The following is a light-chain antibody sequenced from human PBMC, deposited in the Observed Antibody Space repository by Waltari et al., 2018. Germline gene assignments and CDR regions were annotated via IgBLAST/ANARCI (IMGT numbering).Light chain of an antibody. V-gene: IGKV2-30*02. CDR1: QSLVHSDGNTY. CDR3: QQYTYSPA. J-gene: IGKJ1*01. Sequence: DVVMTQSPLPLPVTLGQPASISCKSSQSLVHSDGNTYLNWFHQRPGQSPRRLIYKVSNRDSGVPDRFSGSGSGTDFTLIINRLEPEDFAVYYCQQYTYSPAFGLGTKVEIK. CDR2: KVS.